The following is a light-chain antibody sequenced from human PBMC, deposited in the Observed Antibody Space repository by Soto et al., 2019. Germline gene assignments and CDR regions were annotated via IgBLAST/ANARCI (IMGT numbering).Light chain of an antibody. V-gene: IGKV3-20*01. Sequence: EIGLTQSPGTLSLSPGERATLSCRASQSVSSNYIAWYQQNPGQAPRLLIYGAATRATGIPDRFSGSGSGTDFTLTISRLEPEDFAVYFCQQYGRSPPFAFGQGTKVDIK. CDR1: QSVSSNY. J-gene: IGKJ2*01. CDR2: GAA. CDR3: QQYGRSPPFA.